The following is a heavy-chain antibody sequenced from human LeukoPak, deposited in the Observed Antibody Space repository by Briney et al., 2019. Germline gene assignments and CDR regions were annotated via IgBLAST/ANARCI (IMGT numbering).Heavy chain of an antibody. Sequence: SGTLFLTCAVSGGSISSGNWWSWVRQPPGKGLEWIGEIFPSGSTNYNTSLKSRVTVSVDKSKNQFSLKLTSVTATDTAVYYCARGISPGSGWFFDFWGQGTTVTVSS. D-gene: IGHD6-19*01. CDR3: ARGISPGSGWFFDF. CDR2: IFPSGST. CDR1: GGSISSGNW. V-gene: IGHV4-4*02. J-gene: IGHJ3*01.